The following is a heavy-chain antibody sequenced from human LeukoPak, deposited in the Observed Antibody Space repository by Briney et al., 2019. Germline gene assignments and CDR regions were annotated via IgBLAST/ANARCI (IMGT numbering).Heavy chain of an antibody. Sequence: GGSLRLSCAASGFTFTNYAMSWVRQAPGKGLEWVSVLTGDGGTYYADSVKGRFTNSRDDSKNTLFLQMNSLRAEDTAVYFCAKDLLTTVTILPYFDYWGQGTLVSVSS. CDR3: AKDLLTTVTILPYFDY. J-gene: IGHJ4*02. CDR1: GFTFTNYA. V-gene: IGHV3-23*01. CDR2: LTGDGGT. D-gene: IGHD4-17*01.